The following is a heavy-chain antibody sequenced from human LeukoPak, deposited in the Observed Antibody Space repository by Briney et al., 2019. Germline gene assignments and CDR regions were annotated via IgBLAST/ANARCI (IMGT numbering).Heavy chain of an antibody. D-gene: IGHD6-13*01. CDR3: AHRRVSLNIAAPGYYFDY. Sequence: SGPTLVKPTQTLTLTCTFSGFSLTTSGVGVGWIRQPPGKALGWLALIYWDDDKRYSPSLKSRLTITKDTSKNQVVLTMTNMDPVDTATYYCAHRRVSLNIAAPGYYFDYWGQGTLVTVSS. J-gene: IGHJ4*02. CDR1: GFSLTTSGVG. V-gene: IGHV2-5*02. CDR2: IYWDDDK.